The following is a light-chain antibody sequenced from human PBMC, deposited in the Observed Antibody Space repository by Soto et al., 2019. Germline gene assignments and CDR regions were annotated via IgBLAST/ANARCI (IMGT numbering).Light chain of an antibody. V-gene: IGLV1-44*01. CDR2: INN. CDR3: SAWDDSLNGPV. J-gene: IGLJ3*02. CDR1: SSNLGIST. Sequence: QSVLTQPSSASGTPGQRVTSSCSGISSNLGISTVKWYHQLPRPAPKLLIYINNQRPSWVPDRFSGSKSVTSASLAISGLQSEDEADYYCSAWDDSLNGPVVCGGTKLTV.